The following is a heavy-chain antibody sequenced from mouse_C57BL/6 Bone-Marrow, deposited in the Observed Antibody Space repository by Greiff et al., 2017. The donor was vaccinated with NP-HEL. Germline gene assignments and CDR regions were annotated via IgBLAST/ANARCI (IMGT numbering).Heavy chain of an antibody. V-gene: IGHV3-6*01. J-gene: IGHJ3*01. Sequence: EVKLQESGPGLVKPSQSLSLTCSVTGYSITSGYYWNWIRQLPGNILEWIGYISYDGSNNYNPSPKNRISITRDTSKNQFFLKLNSVTTEDTATYCCARDLYDYPPFAYWGQGTLVTVST. CDR3: ARDLYDYPPFAY. CDR1: GYSITSGYY. CDR2: ISYDGSN. D-gene: IGHD2-4*01.